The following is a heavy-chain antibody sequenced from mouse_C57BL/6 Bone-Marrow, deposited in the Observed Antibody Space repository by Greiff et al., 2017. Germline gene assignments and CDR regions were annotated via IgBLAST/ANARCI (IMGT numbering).Heavy chain of an antibody. CDR1: GYTFTSYW. CDR2: IDPSDSYT. Sequence: QVQLQQPGAELVKPGASVKLSCKASGYTFTSYWMQRVKQRPGQGLEWIGEIDPSDSYTNYNQKFKGKATLTVDTSSSTAYMQLSSLTSEDSAVYYCARGDYWGQGTSVTVSS. CDR3: ARGDY. J-gene: IGHJ4*01. V-gene: IGHV1-50*01.